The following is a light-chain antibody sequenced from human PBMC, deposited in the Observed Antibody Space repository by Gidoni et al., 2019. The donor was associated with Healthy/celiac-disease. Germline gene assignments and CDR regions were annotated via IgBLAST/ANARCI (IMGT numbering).Light chain of an antibody. V-gene: IGKV1-39*01. CDR2: AAS. CDR1: QSISSY. J-gene: IGKJ1*01. Sequence: DIQMTQSPSSLSASVGDRVTITCRASQSISSYLNWYQQKPGKAPKLLIYAASSLQSGVPSRFSGSGSGTDFTLPISRLQPEDFATYYCQQSYSTPGGGFGQGTKVEIK. CDR3: QQSYSTPGGG.